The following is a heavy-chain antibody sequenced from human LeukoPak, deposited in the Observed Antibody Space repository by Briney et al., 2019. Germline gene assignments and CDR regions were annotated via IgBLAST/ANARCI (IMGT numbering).Heavy chain of an antibody. CDR1: GYTFTNYD. J-gene: IGHJ5*02. Sequence: ASVKVSCKASGYTFTNYDIHWVRQTTGQGLEWMGWINPFTANTGYAQHFQGRITITRNTSITTAYMELSRLRSEDTAVYYCARTQHLVLRSPLDPWGQGTLVTVSS. D-gene: IGHD6-13*01. CDR3: ARTQHLVLRSPLDP. CDR2: INPFTANT. V-gene: IGHV1-8*03.